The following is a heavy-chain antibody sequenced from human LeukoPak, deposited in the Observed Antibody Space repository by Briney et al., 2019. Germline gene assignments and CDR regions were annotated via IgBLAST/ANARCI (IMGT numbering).Heavy chain of an antibody. CDR3: APSPYYYESSGYSA. J-gene: IGHJ5*02. D-gene: IGHD3-22*01. CDR1: GFTFSSYA. V-gene: IGHV3-64D*06. Sequence: GGSLRLSCSASGFTFSSYAMHWVRQAPGKGLEYVSAISSNGGSTYYADSVKGRFTISRDNSKNTLYLQMSSLRAEDTAVYYCAPSPYYYESSGYSAWGQGTLVTVSS. CDR2: ISSNGGST.